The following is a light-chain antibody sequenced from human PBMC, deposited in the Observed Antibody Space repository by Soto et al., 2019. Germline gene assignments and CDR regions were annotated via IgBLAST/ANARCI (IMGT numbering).Light chain of an antibody. CDR1: QSVSRSD. V-gene: IGKV3-20*01. J-gene: IGKJ1*01. CDR2: GAS. Sequence: QSPGTLSLSPGERATLSCRASQSVSRSDLAWYQQKPGQAPRLLIYGASSRATGIPDRFSGSGSGTDFTLTISRMEPEDFAVYYCQQFSSTPSWTFGQGTKVDIK. CDR3: QQFSSTPSWT.